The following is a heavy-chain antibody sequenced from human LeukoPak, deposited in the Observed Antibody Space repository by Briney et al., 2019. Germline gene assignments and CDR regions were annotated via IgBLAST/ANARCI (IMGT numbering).Heavy chain of an antibody. D-gene: IGHD3-10*01. Sequence: SETLSLTCTVSGGSISGYYWSWIRQPPGKGLEWIGSIYYSGTTYYNPSLKSRVTISVDTSKNQFSLKLSSVTAADTAVYYCAQWYGELSDAFDIWGQGTMVTVSS. CDR3: AQWYGELSDAFDI. J-gene: IGHJ3*02. CDR1: GGSISGYY. CDR2: IYYSGTT. V-gene: IGHV4-39*07.